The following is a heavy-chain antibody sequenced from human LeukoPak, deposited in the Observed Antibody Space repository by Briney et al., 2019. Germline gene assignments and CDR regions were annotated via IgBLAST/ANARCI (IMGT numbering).Heavy chain of an antibody. CDR3: ARSQGLHFDY. CDR2: IYYSGST. J-gene: IGHJ4*02. V-gene: IGHV4-39*01. D-gene: IGHD2-15*01. Sequence: PSETLSLTRTVSGGSISSSSYYWGWIRQPPGKGLEWIGSIYYSGSTYYNPSLKSRVTISVDTSKNQFSLKLSSVTAADTAVYYCARSQGLHFDYWGQGTLVTVSS. CDR1: GGSISSSSYY.